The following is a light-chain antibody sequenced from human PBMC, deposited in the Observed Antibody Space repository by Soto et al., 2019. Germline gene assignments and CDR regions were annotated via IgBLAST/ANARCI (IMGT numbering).Light chain of an antibody. CDR2: EVF. Sequence: QSALTQPASVSGSPGQSITISCTGTSGDIGGYTYVSWYQQHPGKAPKLMIYEVFNRPSGVSSRFSGSKSGNTASLTISGLQAEDEADYYCSSYTTSSTWVFGGGTKVTVL. V-gene: IGLV2-14*01. CDR3: SSYTTSSTWV. J-gene: IGLJ3*02. CDR1: SGDIGGYTY.